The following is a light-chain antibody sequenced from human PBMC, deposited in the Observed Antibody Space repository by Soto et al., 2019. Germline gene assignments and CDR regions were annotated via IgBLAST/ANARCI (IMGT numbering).Light chain of an antibody. Sequence: EIVLTQSPATLSLSPGERATLSCRASQSVSSYLAWYQQKPGQAPRLLIYDASNRATGIPARFSGSGSGTDFTLTIGSLAPEDFAVYYCQQRSNWLSFGGGTKVEIK. CDR3: QQRSNWLS. CDR2: DAS. J-gene: IGKJ4*01. CDR1: QSVSSY. V-gene: IGKV3-11*01.